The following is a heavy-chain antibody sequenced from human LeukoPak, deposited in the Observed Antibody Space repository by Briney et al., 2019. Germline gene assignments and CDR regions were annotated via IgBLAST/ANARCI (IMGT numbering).Heavy chain of an antibody. CDR1: GFTVSGNY. D-gene: IGHD3-16*01. CDR3: VRARRTFDSRGHVFGGFDQ. Sequence: QPGGSLRLSCIASGFTVSGNYMNWVRQAPGKGLEWVSIIYSLGGGGATYYADSAKGRFTISRDNSTNTLYLQMTSLRAEDTAVYYCVRARRTFDSRGHVFGGFDQWGQGILVTVSS. J-gene: IGHJ4*02. V-gene: IGHV3-53*01. CDR2: IYSLGGGGAT.